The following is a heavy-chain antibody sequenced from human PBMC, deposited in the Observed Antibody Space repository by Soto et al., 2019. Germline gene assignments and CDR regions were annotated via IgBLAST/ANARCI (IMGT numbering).Heavy chain of an antibody. V-gene: IGHV4-31*03. J-gene: IGHJ6*02. CDR3: AKDSLLSSRRMDV. D-gene: IGHD1-26*01. CDR2: IYYSGTT. Sequence: PSETLSLTCTVSGGSISSGGYYWYWIRQHPGKGLEWIGYIYYSGTTYYNPSLKSRVTISVDTSKNRFSLKLSSVTAADTAVYYCAKDSLLSSRRMDVWGQGTTVTVSS. CDR1: GGSISSGGYY.